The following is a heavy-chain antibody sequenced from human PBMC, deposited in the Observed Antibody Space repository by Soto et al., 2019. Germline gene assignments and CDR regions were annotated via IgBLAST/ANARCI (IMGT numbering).Heavy chain of an antibody. J-gene: IGHJ4*02. V-gene: IGHV3-23*01. CDR3: ANYLAAVGATSPFDY. D-gene: IGHD1-26*01. Sequence: EVQLLESGGGLVQPGGSLRLSCAASGFTFSTYAMTWVRQAPGKGLEWVSAISSSGAGTYYADSVKGRFTISRDNSKNTLYLQMNSPRAEDTAVYYCANYLAAVGATSPFDYWGPGTLVTVSS. CDR1: GFTFSTYA. CDR2: ISSSGAGT.